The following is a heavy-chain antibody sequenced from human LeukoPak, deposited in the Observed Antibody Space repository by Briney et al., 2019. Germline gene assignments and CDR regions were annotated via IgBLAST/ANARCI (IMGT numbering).Heavy chain of an antibody. CDR1: GFPVRSNY. CDR3: ARILTGYYYFDY. V-gene: IGHV3-53*01. CDR2: IYSGGST. D-gene: IGHD3-9*01. Sequence: PGGSLRLSCAASGFPVRSNYLSWVRQAPGKGLEWVSVIYSGGSTYYADSVKGRFTISRDNSKNTLYLQMNSLRAEDTAVYYCARILTGYYYFDYWGQGTLVTVSS. J-gene: IGHJ4*02.